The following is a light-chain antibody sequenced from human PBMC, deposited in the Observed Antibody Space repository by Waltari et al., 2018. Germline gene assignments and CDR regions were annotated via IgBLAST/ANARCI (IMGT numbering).Light chain of an antibody. Sequence: EIVMTQSPATLSVSPGERATVFCRASESISTNVAWYQQKPGQAPRLLIYGAFTRAPGVPRRFSAGGSGTEFTLSITGLQSEDFAIYFCQQYNNWPPVSFGQGTKVEIK. V-gene: IGKV3-15*01. CDR1: ESISTN. CDR3: QQYNNWPPVS. J-gene: IGKJ2*03. CDR2: GAF.